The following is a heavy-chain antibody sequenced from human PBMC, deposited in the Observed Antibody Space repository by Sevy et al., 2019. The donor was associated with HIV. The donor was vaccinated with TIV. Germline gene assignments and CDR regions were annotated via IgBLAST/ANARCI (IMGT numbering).Heavy chain of an antibody. CDR2: IYYDGSNK. CDR3: AKESGVGYNRKLYSYYYHMAV. J-gene: IGHJ6*03. V-gene: IGHV3-33*06. Sequence: GGSLRLSCVASGFTFRDYGMYWVRQAPGKGLEWVATIYYDGSNKNYGDSVKGRFTVSRDNPGNTLYLQMNSLRVGDSGVYYCAKESGVGYNRKLYSYYYHMAVWGKGTTVTVSS. CDR1: GFTFRDYG. D-gene: IGHD3-3*01.